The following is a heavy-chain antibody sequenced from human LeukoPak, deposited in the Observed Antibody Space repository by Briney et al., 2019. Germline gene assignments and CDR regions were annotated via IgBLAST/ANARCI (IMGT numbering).Heavy chain of an antibody. CDR2: ISYDGSNK. Sequence: GGSLRLSCAASGFTFSSYAMHWVRQAPGKGLEWVAVISYDGSNKYYADSVKGRFTISRDNSKNTLYLQMNSLRAEDTAVYYCARDGPATYYDTSGNNYWGQGTLVTVSS. CDR3: ARDGPATYYDTSGNNY. CDR1: GFTFSSYA. J-gene: IGHJ4*02. V-gene: IGHV3-30*04. D-gene: IGHD3-22*01.